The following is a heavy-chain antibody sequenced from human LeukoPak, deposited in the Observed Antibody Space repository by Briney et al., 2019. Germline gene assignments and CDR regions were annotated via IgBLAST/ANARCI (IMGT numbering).Heavy chain of an antibody. Sequence: PSETLSLTCAVYGGSFRGYYWSWIREPPGKGLEWIGEINHSGSTNYNPTLKSRVTISVDSSKTQFTLKLSSVTAADTAVYYCARLTDLYSGYDSNYYYYGMDVWGQGTTVTVSS. J-gene: IGHJ6*02. CDR3: ARLTDLYSGYDSNYYYYGMDV. D-gene: IGHD5-12*01. V-gene: IGHV4-34*01. CDR2: INHSGST. CDR1: GGSFRGYY.